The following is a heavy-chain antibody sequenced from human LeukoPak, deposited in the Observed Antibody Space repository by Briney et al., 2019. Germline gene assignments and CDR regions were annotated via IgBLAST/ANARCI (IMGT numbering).Heavy chain of an antibody. CDR2: INTNTGNP. CDR1: GYTFTSYA. CDR3: ARALRFLEPPLYYYMDV. V-gene: IGHV7-4-1*02. Sequence: ASVKVSCKASGYTFTSYAMNWVRQAPGQGLEWMGWINTNTGNPTYAQGFTGRFVFSLDTSVSTAYLQISSLKAEDTAVYYCARALRFLEPPLYYYMDVWGKGTTVTVSS. D-gene: IGHD3-3*01. J-gene: IGHJ6*03.